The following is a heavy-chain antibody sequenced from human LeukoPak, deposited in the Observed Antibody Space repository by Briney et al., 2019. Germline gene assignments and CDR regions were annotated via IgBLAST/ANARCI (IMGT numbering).Heavy chain of an antibody. CDR2: IKQDGSEK. J-gene: IGHJ4*02. D-gene: IGHD6-19*01. CDR3: ARIAVAGEGFDY. V-gene: IGHV3-7*04. CDR1: GFTVNRTY. Sequence: GGSLRLSCAASGFTVNRTYMSWVRQAPGKGLEWVANIKQDGSEKYYVDSVKGRFTISRDSAKNSLYLQMNSLRVEDTTVYYCARIAVAGEGFDYWGQGTLVTVSS.